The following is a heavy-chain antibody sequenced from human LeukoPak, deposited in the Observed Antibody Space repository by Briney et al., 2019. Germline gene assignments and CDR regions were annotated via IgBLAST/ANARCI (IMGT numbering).Heavy chain of an antibody. CDR2: IIPIFGTA. V-gene: IGHV1-69*05. CDR3: EKGGSSSSGNYYYYMDV. CDR1: GGTFSSYA. Sequence: ASVKVSCKASGGTFSSYAISWVRQAPGQGLEWMGGIIPIFGTANYAQKFQGRVTITTDESTSTAYMELSSLRSEDTAVNYCEKGGSSSSGNYYYYMDVWGKGTTVTVSS. J-gene: IGHJ6*03. D-gene: IGHD6-13*01.